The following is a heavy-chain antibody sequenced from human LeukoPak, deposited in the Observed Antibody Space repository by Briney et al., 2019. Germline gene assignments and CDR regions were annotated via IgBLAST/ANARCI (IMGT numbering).Heavy chain of an antibody. J-gene: IGHJ6*02. CDR2: INPNSGGT. D-gene: IGHD2-2*01. Sequence: ASVKVSCKASGYTFTGYYMHWVRQAPGQGLEWMGWINPNSGGTNYAQKFQGRVTMTRDTSISTAYMELSRLRSDDTAVYYCARDHYSSTSCYYYYYGMDVWGQGTTVTVSS. CDR3: ARDHYSSTSCYYYYYGMDV. V-gene: IGHV1-2*02. CDR1: GYTFTGYY.